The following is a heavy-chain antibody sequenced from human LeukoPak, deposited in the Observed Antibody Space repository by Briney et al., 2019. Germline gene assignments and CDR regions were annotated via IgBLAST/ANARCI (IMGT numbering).Heavy chain of an antibody. D-gene: IGHD3-22*01. CDR3: ARDRSSYYDSSGYYLFDY. Sequence: GGSLRLSCAASGFTFSSYEMNWVRQAPGKGLEWVPYISSSGSTIYYADSVKGRFTITRDNAKNSLYLQMNSLKAEDTAVYYCARDRSSYYDSSGYYLFDYWGQGTLVTVSS. CDR2: ISSSGSTI. J-gene: IGHJ4*02. V-gene: IGHV3-48*03. CDR1: GFTFSSYE.